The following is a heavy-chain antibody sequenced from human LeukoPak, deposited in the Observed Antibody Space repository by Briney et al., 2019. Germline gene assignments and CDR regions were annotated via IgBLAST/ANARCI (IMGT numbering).Heavy chain of an antibody. J-gene: IGHJ4*02. CDR3: AKISGYYPFDY. Sequence: PGRSLRLSCAASGFTFSSYAMHWVRQAPGKGLEWVAVISYDGSNKYYADSVKGRFTISRDNSKNTLYLQMNNLRAEDTALYYCAKISGYYPFDYWGQGTLVTVSS. D-gene: IGHD3-22*01. CDR1: GFTFSSYA. CDR2: ISYDGSNK. V-gene: IGHV3-30*04.